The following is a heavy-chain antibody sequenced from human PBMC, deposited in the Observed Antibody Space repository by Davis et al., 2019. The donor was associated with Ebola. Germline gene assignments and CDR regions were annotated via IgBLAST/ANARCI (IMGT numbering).Heavy chain of an antibody. CDR1: GYTFTSYG. D-gene: IGHD6-19*01. J-gene: IGHJ4*02. CDR2: INAGDGKI. V-gene: IGHV1-18*01. CDR3: ARNSSPPPEYSSGWVDY. Sequence: ASVKVSCKASGYTFTSYGISWVRQAPGQGLEWMGWINAGDGKIIYSENFQGRLTITRDTSATTAYMELNSLRAEDTAVYYCARNSSPPPEYSSGWVDYWGQGTLVTVSS.